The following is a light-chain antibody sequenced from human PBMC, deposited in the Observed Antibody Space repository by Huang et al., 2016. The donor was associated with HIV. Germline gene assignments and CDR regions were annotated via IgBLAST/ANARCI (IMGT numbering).Light chain of an antibody. CDR1: QSVGSN. V-gene: IGKV3-15*01. CDR2: GAS. Sequence: EVVMTQSPATLSVSPGERATLSCRASQSVGSNLAWYQQRPGQAPRLLIYGASMRATGVPVRFSGSGSGTDFTITISSLQSEDFAIYYCQRYNDWLSLTFGGGTRVEIK. CDR3: QRYNDWLSLT. J-gene: IGKJ4*01.